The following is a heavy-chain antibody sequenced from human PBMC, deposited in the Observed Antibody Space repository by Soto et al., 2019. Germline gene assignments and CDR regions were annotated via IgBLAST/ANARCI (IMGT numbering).Heavy chain of an antibody. CDR1: GYTFTAYH. Sequence: QVQVVQSGTEVKKPGASVKVSCTASGYTFTAYHMHWVRQAPGQGLEWMGIINPSIGSTNSAQRFQGRLTMTWDTSTSTVYMALSSLRSDDTAVYYCARAPYSSSSFFFDYWGQGTPVTVSS. V-gene: IGHV1-46*01. CDR3: ARAPYSSSSFFFDY. D-gene: IGHD6-6*01. CDR2: INPSIGST. J-gene: IGHJ4*02.